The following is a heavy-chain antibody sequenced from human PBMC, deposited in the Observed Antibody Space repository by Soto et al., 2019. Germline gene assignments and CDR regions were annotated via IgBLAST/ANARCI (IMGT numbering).Heavy chain of an antibody. CDR3: ARDKINGLFDY. V-gene: IGHV4-39*07. J-gene: IGHJ4*02. Sequence: SETLSLTCTVSGGSISSSSYYWGWIRQPPGTGLEWIGEINHSGSTNYNPSLKSRVTISVDTSKNQFSLKLTSVTAADTAVYYCARDKINGLFDYWGQGTLVTVAS. CDR1: GGSISSSSYY. CDR2: INHSGST. D-gene: IGHD2-8*01.